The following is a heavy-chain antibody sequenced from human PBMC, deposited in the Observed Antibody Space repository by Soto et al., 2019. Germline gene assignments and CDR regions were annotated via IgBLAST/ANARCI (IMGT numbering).Heavy chain of an antibody. J-gene: IGHJ3*02. CDR1: GFTFTSSA. D-gene: IGHD2-21*02. Sequence: SVKVSCKASGFTFTSSAVQWVRQARGQRLEWIGWIVVGSGNTNYAQKFQERVTITRDMSTSTAYMELSSLRSEDTAVYYCAAVAYCVGDCYSNAFDIWGQGTMVTVS. V-gene: IGHV1-58*01. CDR2: IVVGSGNT. CDR3: AAVAYCVGDCYSNAFDI.